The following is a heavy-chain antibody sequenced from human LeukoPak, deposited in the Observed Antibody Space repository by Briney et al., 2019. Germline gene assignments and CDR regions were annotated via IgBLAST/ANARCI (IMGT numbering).Heavy chain of an antibody. Sequence: GGSLRLSCTASGSTFSRYAMHWARPAPGKGLEYVSGISSDGGSTYYADSVKGRFTVSRDNSKNTLYNQMSSLRDEDTAVYYCVRVGVADTGWFDPWGQGTPVTVSS. CDR1: GSTFSRYA. CDR3: VRVGVADTGWFDP. D-gene: IGHD6-19*01. CDR2: ISSDGGST. V-gene: IGHV3-64D*06. J-gene: IGHJ5*02.